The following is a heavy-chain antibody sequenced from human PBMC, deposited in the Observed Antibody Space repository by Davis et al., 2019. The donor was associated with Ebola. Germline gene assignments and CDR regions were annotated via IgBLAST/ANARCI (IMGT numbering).Heavy chain of an antibody. V-gene: IGHV2-5*02. D-gene: IGHD5-12*01. CDR1: GFSISTSGVG. CDR3: AHWPRRYGYKGGSGYDGRLDY. Sequence: SGPTLVKPTQTLTLTCTFSGFSISTSGVGVGWIRQPPGKALEWLALIYLDDDKRYSPSLKSRLTITRDTSKNQVVFTMTNMDPVDTTTYYCAHWPRRYGYKGGSGYDGRLDYWGQGTLVTVSS. CDR2: IYLDDDK. J-gene: IGHJ4*02.